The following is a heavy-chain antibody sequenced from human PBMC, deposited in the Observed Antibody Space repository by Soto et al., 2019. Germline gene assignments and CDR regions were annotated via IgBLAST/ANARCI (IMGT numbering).Heavy chain of an antibody. D-gene: IGHD1-20*01. CDR3: AREVPDNWNARPAPRVFDY. V-gene: IGHV4-31*03. J-gene: IGHJ4*02. CDR2: IYYSGST. CDR1: GGSISSGGYY. Sequence: SETLSLTCTVSGGSISSGGYYWSWIRQHPGKGLEWIGYIYYSGSTYYNPSLKSRVTISVDTSKNQFSLKLSSVTAADTAVYYCAREVPDNWNARPAPRVFDYWGQGSLVIVSS.